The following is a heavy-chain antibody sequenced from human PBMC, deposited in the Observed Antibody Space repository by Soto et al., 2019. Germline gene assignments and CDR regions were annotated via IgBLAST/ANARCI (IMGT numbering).Heavy chain of an antibody. CDR3: FDY. V-gene: IGHV2-5*02. Sequence: SGPTLVNPTQTLTLTCTFSGFSLSTSGVGVGWIRQPPGKALEWLALIYWDDDKRYSPSLKSRLTITKDTSKNQVVLTMTNIYCSGGSCYSGFDYWGQGTLVTVS. CDR1: GFSLSTSGVG. D-gene: IGHD2-15*01. CDR2: IYWDDDK. J-gene: IGHJ4*02.